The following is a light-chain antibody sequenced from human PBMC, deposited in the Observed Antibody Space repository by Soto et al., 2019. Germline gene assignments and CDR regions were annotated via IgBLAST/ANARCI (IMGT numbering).Light chain of an antibody. J-gene: IGKJ3*01. CDR3: EWSSSVPV. CDR2: AAS. V-gene: IGKV1-27*01. CDR1: QGINNY. Sequence: DIPMTQSPSSLSASVGDRVTITCRASQGINNYVAGYQQKPGKPPKLLIYAASTLKSGVPSRFSGSGSETDLAISINSLKPEDVATSSCEWSSSVPVFGPGTKVVIK.